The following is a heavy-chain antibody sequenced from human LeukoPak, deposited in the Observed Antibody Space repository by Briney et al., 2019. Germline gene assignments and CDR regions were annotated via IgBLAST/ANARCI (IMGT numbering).Heavy chain of an antibody. J-gene: IGHJ6*02. D-gene: IGHD3-10*01. CDR1: GFTFSTYS. CDR2: ITTSGSYI. Sequence: GGSLRLSCATSGFTFSTYSMNWVRQAPGKGLEWVSFITTSGSYIYYADSVKGRFTISRDNAKNSLYLQMNSLSAEDTAVYYCAREAYYYDSGSSLYYYYGMDVWGQGTTVTVSS. V-gene: IGHV3-21*01. CDR3: AREAYYYDSGSSLYYYYGMDV.